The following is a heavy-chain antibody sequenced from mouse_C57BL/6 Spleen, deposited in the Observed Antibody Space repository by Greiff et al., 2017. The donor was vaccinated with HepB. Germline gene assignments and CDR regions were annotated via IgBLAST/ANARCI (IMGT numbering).Heavy chain of an antibody. CDR1: GYSITSGYY. V-gene: IGHV3-6*01. Sequence: DVQLQESGPGLVKPSQSLSLTCSVTGYSITSGYYWNWIRQFPGNKLEWMGYISYDGSNNYNPSLKNRISITRDTSKNQFFLKLNSVTTEDTATYYCAIYDYDAVDYWGQGTTLTVSS. J-gene: IGHJ2*01. D-gene: IGHD2-4*01. CDR3: AIYDYDAVDY. CDR2: ISYDGSN.